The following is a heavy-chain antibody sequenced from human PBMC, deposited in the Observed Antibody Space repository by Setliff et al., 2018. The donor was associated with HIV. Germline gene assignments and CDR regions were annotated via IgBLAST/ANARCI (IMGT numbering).Heavy chain of an antibody. D-gene: IGHD1-26*01. V-gene: IGHV1-46*01. CDR2: INPSSGST. J-gene: IGHJ4*02. Sequence: ASVKVSCKASGYTFTSYYMHWVRQAPGQGLEWMGIINPSSGSTTYAQKFQGRVTMTRDTSTNTLYMELRSLRSEDTAVYYCARGWEGGMDYWGQGTLVTVAS. CDR1: GYTFTSYY. CDR3: ARGWEGGMDY.